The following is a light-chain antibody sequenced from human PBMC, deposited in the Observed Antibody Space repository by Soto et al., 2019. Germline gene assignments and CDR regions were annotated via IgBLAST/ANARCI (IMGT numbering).Light chain of an antibody. Sequence: QLVLTQSSSPSASLGSSVKLTCTLSSGHSSYIIAWHQQQPGKAPRYLMKLEGSGSYNKGSGVPDRFSGSSSGADRYLTISNLQFEEEADYYCETWDRNTRVFGGGTKLTVL. CDR3: ETWDRNTRV. V-gene: IGLV4-60*02. CDR1: SGHSSYI. CDR2: LEGSGSY. J-gene: IGLJ3*02.